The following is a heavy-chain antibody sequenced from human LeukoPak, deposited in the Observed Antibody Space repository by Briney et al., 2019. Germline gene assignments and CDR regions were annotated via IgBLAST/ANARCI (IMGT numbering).Heavy chain of an antibody. D-gene: IGHD3-22*01. V-gene: IGHV3-53*01. CDR1: GFTVSSNY. Sequence: KTGGSLRLSCAASGFTVSSNYMSWVRQAPGKGLEWVSVIYSGGSTYYADSVKGRFTISRDNSKNTLYLQMNSLRAEDTAVYYCAREDSSGYYLNWGQGTLVTVSS. CDR3: AREDSSGYYLN. CDR2: IYSGGST. J-gene: IGHJ4*02.